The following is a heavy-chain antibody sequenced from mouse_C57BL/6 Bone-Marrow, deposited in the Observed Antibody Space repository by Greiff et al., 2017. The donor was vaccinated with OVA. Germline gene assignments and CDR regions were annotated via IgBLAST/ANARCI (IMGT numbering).Heavy chain of an antibody. CDR2: IRSKSNNYAT. CDR3: VSIPLDY. Sequence: EVQLQESGGGLVQPKGSLKLSCAASGFTFNTYAMNWVRQAPGKGLEWVARIRSKSNNYATYYADSVKDRFTISRDDSQSMLYLQMNNLKTEDTAMYYCVSIPLDYWGQGTSVTVSS. V-gene: IGHV10-1*02. D-gene: IGHD5-1-1*01. J-gene: IGHJ4*01. CDR1: GFTFNTYA.